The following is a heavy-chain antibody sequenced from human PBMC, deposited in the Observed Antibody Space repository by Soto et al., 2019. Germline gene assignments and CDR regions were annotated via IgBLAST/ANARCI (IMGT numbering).Heavy chain of an antibody. CDR3: ARAVMVYGSGSYYNEYYYYYGMDV. J-gene: IGHJ6*02. Sequence: GGSLRLSCAASGFTFSSYGMHWVRQAPGKGLEWVAVIWYDGSNKYYADSVKGRFTISRDNSKNTLYLQMNSLRAEDTAVYYCARAVMVYGSGSYYNEYYYYYGMDVWGQGTTVTVSS. V-gene: IGHV3-33*01. D-gene: IGHD3-10*01. CDR2: IWYDGSNK. CDR1: GFTFSSYG.